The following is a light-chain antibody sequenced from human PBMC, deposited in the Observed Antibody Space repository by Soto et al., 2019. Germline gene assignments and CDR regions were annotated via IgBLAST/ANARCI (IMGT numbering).Light chain of an antibody. J-gene: IGKJ1*01. CDR1: QTLLHSNGYNY. Sequence: DIVMTQSPLSLPVTPGEPSSISCSASQTLLHSNGYNYVDWYLQKPGQSPQLLIYLGSNRASGVPDRFSGSGSGTDFTLKISRVEAEDVGVYYCMQPLQSWTFGQGTKVDIK. CDR3: MQPLQSWT. V-gene: IGKV2-28*01. CDR2: LGS.